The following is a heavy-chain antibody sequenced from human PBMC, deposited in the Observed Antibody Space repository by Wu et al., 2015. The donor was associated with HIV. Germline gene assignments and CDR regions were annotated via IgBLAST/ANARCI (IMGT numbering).Heavy chain of an antibody. CDR2: INPNSGGT. CDR3: ARDMGHEGRQWLVQPGAFDI. D-gene: IGHD6-19*01. V-gene: IGHV1-2*02. CDR1: GYTFTDYY. Sequence: QVQLVQSGAEVKKPGASVKVSCKASGYTFTDYYMHWVRQAPGQGLEWMGWINPNSGGTNCAQKFQGRVTMTRDTSISTAYMELSRLRSDDTAVYYCARDMGHEGRQWLVQPGAFDIWGQGTMVTVSS. J-gene: IGHJ3*02.